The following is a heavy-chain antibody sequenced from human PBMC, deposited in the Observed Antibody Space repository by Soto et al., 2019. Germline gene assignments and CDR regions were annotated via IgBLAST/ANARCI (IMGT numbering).Heavy chain of an antibody. CDR1: GGSISSGDYY. V-gene: IGHV4-30-4*01. D-gene: IGHD3-22*01. CDR3: ARGWSFGNSADYYDSSGYGY. J-gene: IGHJ4*02. CDR2: IYYSGST. Sequence: ASETLSLTCTVSGGSISSGDYYWSWIRQPPGKGLEWIGYIYYSGSTYYNPSLKSRVTISVDTSKNQFSLKLSSVTAADTAVYYCARGWSFGNSADYYDSSGYGYWGQGTLVTVSS.